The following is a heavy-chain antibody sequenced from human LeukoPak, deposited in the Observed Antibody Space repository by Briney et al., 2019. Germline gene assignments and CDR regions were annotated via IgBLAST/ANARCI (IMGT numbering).Heavy chain of an antibody. CDR1: GFTFSGSA. J-gene: IGHJ4*02. CDR3: AKGGSAKFDY. V-gene: IGHV3-7*05. D-gene: IGHD6-25*01. Sequence: PGGSLRLSCAASGFTFSGSAMHWVRQASGKGLEWVANIKQDGSEKYYVDSVKGRFTISRDNAKNSLYLQMNTLRAEDTAVYYCAKGGSAKFDYWGQGTLVTVSS. CDR2: IKQDGSEK.